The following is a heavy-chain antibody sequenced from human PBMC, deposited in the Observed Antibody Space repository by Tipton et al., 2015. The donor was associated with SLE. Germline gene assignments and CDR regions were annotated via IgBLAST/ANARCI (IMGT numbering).Heavy chain of an antibody. J-gene: IGHJ3*02. Sequence: PSLTCAVYGGSFSVYYWSWIGQPPRKGLGWSGEINHSGSTNYNPSLKSRVTISVDTSKNQFSLKLSSVTAADTAVYYCASGSRSDAFDIWGKGTMVTVSS. V-gene: IGHV4-34*09. CDR1: GGSFSVYY. CDR2: INHSGST. D-gene: IGHD2-2*01. CDR3: ASGSRSDAFDI.